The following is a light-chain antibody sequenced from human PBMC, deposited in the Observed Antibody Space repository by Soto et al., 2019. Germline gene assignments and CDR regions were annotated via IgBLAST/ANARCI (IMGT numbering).Light chain of an antibody. CDR2: DNT. CDR3: GTWDTSLSAVV. V-gene: IGLV1-51*01. CDR1: DSNIGNNY. J-gene: IGLJ2*01. Sequence: QSMLTQPPSVSSAPGQRVTISCSGSDSNIGNNYVSWYQQLPGTAPKLLIYDNTERPSGIPDRFSGSKSGTSATLGITGLQTGDEAYYYCGTWDTSLSAVVFGGGTKLTVL.